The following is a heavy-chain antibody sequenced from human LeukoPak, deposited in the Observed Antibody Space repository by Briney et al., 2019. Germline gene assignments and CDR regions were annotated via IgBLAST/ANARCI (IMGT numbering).Heavy chain of an antibody. D-gene: IGHD6-13*01. V-gene: IGHV3-23*01. J-gene: IGHJ4*02. Sequence: GGSLRLSCAASGFTFSSYAMSWVRQAPGKGLEWVSAISGSGGSTYYADSVKDRFTISRDNSKNTLYLQMNSLRAEDTAVYYCARMYSSWYADYWGQGTLVTVSS. CDR2: ISGSGGST. CDR3: ARMYSSWYADY. CDR1: GFTFSSYA.